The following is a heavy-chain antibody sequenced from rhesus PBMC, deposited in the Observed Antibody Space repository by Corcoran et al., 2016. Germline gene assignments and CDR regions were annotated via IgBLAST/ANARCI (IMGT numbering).Heavy chain of an antibody. Sequence: EVQLVQSGAEVKKPGASVKISCKASGYTFTDYYLHWVRQAPGKGLAWMGRVDPEDGEAIHAQKFQYRVTITADTSTATAYMELSSLRSEDTAVYYCATRSNVYGSDAFDFWGQGLRVTVSS. CDR2: VDPEDGEA. V-gene: IGHV1-111*02. D-gene: IGHD1-44*02. CDR1: GYTFTDYY. CDR3: ATRSNVYGSDAFDF. J-gene: IGHJ3*01.